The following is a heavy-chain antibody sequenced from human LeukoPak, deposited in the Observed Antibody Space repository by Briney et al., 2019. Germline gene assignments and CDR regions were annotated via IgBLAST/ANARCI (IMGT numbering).Heavy chain of an antibody. CDR3: ARRRVGATRFGFDY. CDR1: GYTFTSYD. J-gene: IGHJ4*02. V-gene: IGHV1-8*01. D-gene: IGHD1-26*01. Sequence: ASVKVSCKASGYTFTSYDINWVRPATGQGLEWMGWMNPNSGNTGYAQKFQGRVTMTRNTSIRSEDTAVYYCARRRVGATRFGFDYWGQGTLVTVSS. CDR2: MNPNSGNT.